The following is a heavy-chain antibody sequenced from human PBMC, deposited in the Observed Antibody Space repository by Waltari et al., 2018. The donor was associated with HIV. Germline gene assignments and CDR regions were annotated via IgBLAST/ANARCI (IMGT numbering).Heavy chain of an antibody. CDR3: ARDRSSSWYGRDYYYYGMDV. D-gene: IGHD6-13*01. J-gene: IGHJ6*02. Sequence: QAPGKGLEWVAIIWYDGSNKYFADSVKGRFTISRDNSKNTLYLQMNSLRAEDTAVYYCARDRSSSWYGRDYYYYGMDVWGQGTTVTVSS. V-gene: IGHV3-33*01. CDR2: IWYDGSNK.